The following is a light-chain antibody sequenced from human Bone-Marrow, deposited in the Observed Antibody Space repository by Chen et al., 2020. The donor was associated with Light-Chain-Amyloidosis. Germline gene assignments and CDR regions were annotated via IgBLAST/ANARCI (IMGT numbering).Light chain of an antibody. Sequence: QSALTQPRSVSGSPGQSVTISCTGTHSDVGGYNYVSWYQQYPGKAPKLMIYDGNKRPSGVPDRFSGSKSGITASLTISGLQAEDEADYYCYSYAGSYTLFGGGTNLTVL. V-gene: IGLV2-11*01. CDR2: DGN. CDR1: HSDVGGYNY. CDR3: YSYAGSYTL. J-gene: IGLJ2*01.